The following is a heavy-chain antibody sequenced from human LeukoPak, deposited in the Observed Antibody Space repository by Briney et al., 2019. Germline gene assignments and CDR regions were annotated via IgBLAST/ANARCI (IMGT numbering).Heavy chain of an antibody. J-gene: IGHJ4*02. D-gene: IGHD3-10*01. CDR3: ARDCEDKYYYGSGSCF. CDR1: GFTVSSNY. CDR2: IYSGGNT. Sequence: PGGSLRLSCAASGFTVSSNYMSWVRQAPGKGLECVSVIYSGGNTYYADSVKGRFIISRDNSKNTLYLQMNSLRAEDTAVYYCARDCEDKYYYGSGSCFWGQGTLVTVSS. V-gene: IGHV3-66*01.